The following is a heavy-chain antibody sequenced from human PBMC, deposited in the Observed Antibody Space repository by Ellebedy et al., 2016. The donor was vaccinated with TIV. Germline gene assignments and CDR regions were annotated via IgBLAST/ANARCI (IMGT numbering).Heavy chain of an antibody. D-gene: IGHD3-3*01. CDR1: GGSFSGNY. J-gene: IGHJ6*02. CDR3: ATGALAILGVVTGYYGLDV. CDR2: INDRGST. Sequence: MPGGSLRLSCAVYGGSFSGNYWSWIRQPPGKGLEWIGEINDRGSTNYNPSLKSRVTISVDTSKNQFSLKLTSVSAADTAVYYCATGALAILGVVTGYYGLDVWGQGTTVTVSS. V-gene: IGHV4-34*01.